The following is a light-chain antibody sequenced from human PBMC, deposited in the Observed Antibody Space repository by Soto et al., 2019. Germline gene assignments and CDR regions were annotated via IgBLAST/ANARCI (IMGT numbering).Light chain of an antibody. J-gene: IGLJ1*01. CDR3: AAWDDSLSGSYV. Sequence: QSVLTQPPSASGTPGQRVTISCSGSSSNIGSNTVNWYQQLPGTAPKLLIYSNNKRPSGVPDRFSGSKSGTSASLAISGLRSEDEADYYCAAWDDSLSGSYVFGTGTKLTVL. CDR1: SSNIGSNT. CDR2: SNN. V-gene: IGLV1-44*01.